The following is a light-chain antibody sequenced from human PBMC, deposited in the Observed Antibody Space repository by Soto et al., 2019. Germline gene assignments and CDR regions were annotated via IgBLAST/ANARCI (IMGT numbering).Light chain of an antibody. CDR3: QTCGSSPLT. J-gene: IGKJ4*01. CDR1: QSVSSSY. V-gene: IGKV3-20*01. CDR2: GAS. Sequence: EIVLTQSPGTLSLSPGERATLSCRASQSVSSSYLAWYQQKPGQAPRLLIYGASSRATGIPDRFSGSGSGTDFTLTISRLEPADCGGSYGQTCGSSPLTFGGGTKVGIK.